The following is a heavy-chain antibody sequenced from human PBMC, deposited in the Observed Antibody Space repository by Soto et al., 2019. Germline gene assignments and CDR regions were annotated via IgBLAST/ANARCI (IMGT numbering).Heavy chain of an antibody. D-gene: IGHD1-26*01. V-gene: IGHV3-48*04. Sequence: EVQLVESGGGLVQPGGSLRLSCVASGFTFNSHTMNWVRQAPGKGLVWLSYISDSSSTIYYADSVKGRFTISRDNAKNSLYLQMNGLRADDTAVYYCAREVGATGYWGQGTLVTVSS. J-gene: IGHJ4*02. CDR2: ISDSSSTI. CDR1: GFTFNSHT. CDR3: AREVGATGY.